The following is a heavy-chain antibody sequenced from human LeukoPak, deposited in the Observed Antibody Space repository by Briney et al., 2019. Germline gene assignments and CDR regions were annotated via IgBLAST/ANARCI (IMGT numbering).Heavy chain of an antibody. CDR2: INHSGST. J-gene: IGHJ5*02. D-gene: IGHD6-13*01. V-gene: IGHV4-34*01. CDR3: ARGALGYSSSWYNWFDP. CDR1: GGSFSGYY. Sequence: SETLSPTCAVYGGSFSGYYWSWIRQPPGKGLEWIGEINHSGSTNYNPSLKSRVTISVDTSKNQFSLKLSSVTAADTAVYYCARGALGYSSSWYNWFDPWGQGTLVTVSS.